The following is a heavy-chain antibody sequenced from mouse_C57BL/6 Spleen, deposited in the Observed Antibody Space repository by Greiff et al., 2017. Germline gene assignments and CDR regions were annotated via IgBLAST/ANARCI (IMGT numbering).Heavy chain of an antibody. CDR1: GYAFSSYW. V-gene: IGHV1-80*01. CDR2: IYPGDGDT. D-gene: IGHD4-1*01. CDR3: ARWTGDY. J-gene: IGHJ2*01. Sequence: VQLQQSGASVKISCKASGYAFSSYWMNWVKQRPGKGLEWIGQIYPGDGDTNYNGKFKGKATLTADKSSSTAYMQLSSLTSEDSAVYFCARWTGDYWGQGTTLTVSS.